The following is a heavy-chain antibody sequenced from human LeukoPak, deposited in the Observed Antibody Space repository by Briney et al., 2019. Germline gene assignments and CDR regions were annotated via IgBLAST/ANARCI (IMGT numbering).Heavy chain of an antibody. V-gene: IGHV3-21*01. CDR1: GFTFSSYS. D-gene: IGHD3-9*01. CDR2: ISSSSSYI. J-gene: IGHJ4*02. CDR3: ARGADFDWLLAVNSFDY. Sequence: AGGSLRLSCAASGFTFSSYSMNWVRQAPGKGLEWVSSISSSSSYIYYADSVKGRFTISRDNAKNSLYLQMNSLRAEDTAVYYCARGADFDWLLAVNSFDYWGQGTLVTVSS.